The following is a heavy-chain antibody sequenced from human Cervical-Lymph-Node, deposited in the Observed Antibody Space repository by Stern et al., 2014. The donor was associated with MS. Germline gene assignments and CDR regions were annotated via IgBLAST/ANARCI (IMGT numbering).Heavy chain of an antibody. Sequence: QITLKESGPALVKPTQTLTLTCTFSGFSLSTTGMCFSWIRQPPGKALEWLALLDWDGDKYYSTALNTRLTISKDTSKNQVVLTMTNMAPLDTATYFCVRAREGYYFDYWGQGIPVTVSS. V-gene: IGHV2-70*01. J-gene: IGHJ4*02. CDR2: LDWDGDK. CDR3: VRAREGYYFDY. CDR1: GFSLSTTGMC. D-gene: IGHD2-21*01.